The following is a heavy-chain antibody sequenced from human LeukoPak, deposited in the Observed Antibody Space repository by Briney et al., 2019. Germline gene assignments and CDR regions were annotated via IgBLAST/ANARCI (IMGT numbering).Heavy chain of an antibody. V-gene: IGHV3-30*18. CDR1: GFTFSSYG. D-gene: IGHD3-10*01. J-gene: IGHJ5*02. CDR2: ISPDGRDK. Sequence: GRSLRLSCAASGFTFSSYGMQWVRQAPGKGLEWVELISPDGRDKYYGDSVKGRFTISRDNSKNTLYLQMNSPRAEDTAVYYCAKDGATTWFGEATWGQGTPVTVSS. CDR3: AKDGATTWFGEAT.